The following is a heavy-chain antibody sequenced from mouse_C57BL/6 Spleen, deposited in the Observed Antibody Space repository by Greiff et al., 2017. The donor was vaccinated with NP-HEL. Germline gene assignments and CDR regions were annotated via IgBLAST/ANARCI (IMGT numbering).Heavy chain of an antibody. Sequence: VKLQQSGAELVRPGASVTLSCKASGYTFTDYEMHWVKQTPVHGLEWIGAIDPETGGTAYNQKFKGKAILTADKSSSTAYMELRSLTSEDSAVYYCTRKWLLLDYWGQGTTLTVSS. CDR1: GYTFTDYE. J-gene: IGHJ2*01. V-gene: IGHV1-15*01. CDR2: IDPETGGT. CDR3: TRKWLLLDY. D-gene: IGHD2-3*01.